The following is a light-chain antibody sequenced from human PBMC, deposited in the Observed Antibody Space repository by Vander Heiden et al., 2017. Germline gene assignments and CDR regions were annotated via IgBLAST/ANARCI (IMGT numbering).Light chain of an antibody. CDR2: AAS. V-gene: IGKV1-39*01. CDR3: QQSYSTPRT. CDR1: QSISNY. Sequence: DIQITQSPSSLSASVGDRVTITCRASQSISNYVNWYQQKPGKAPKLLIHAASSLQSGVPSRFSGSRSGTDFTLTISSLQPEDFATYYCQQSYSTPRTFGQGTKVEI. J-gene: IGKJ1*01.